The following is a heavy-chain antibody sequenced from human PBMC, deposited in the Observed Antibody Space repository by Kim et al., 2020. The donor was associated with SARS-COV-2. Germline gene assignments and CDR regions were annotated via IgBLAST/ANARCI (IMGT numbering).Heavy chain of an antibody. J-gene: IGHJ6*03. D-gene: IGHD3-16*01. CDR3: ARGGQISYYYYMDV. Sequence: ADAVKGRLTISRANSKNTLYLQMNRLRAEDTAVYYCARGGQISYYYYMDVWGKGTTVTVSS. V-gene: IGHV3-30*01.